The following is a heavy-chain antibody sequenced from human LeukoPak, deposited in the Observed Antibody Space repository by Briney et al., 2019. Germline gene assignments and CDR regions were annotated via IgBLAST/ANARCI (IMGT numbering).Heavy chain of an antibody. CDR2: ISAYNDNT. V-gene: IGHV1-18*01. J-gene: IGHJ4*02. CDR1: GYTFTDYG. D-gene: IGHD6-19*01. CDR3: ARSLGSSGWETRWDY. Sequence: ASVKVSCKTSGYTFTDYGISWVRQAPGQGLEWMGWISAYNDNTDFAQMFQGRVTMTADTSTRTVYMELRSLRSDDTAVYYCARSLGSSGWETRWDYWGQGTLVTVSS.